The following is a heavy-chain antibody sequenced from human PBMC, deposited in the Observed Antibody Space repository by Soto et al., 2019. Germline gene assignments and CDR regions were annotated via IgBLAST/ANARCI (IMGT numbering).Heavy chain of an antibody. CDR2: INPIFGTP. CDR3: AREGRHFDY. V-gene: IGHV1-69*06. CDR1: GGTFSSYA. J-gene: IGHJ4*02. Sequence: PWASVKVSCKASGGTFSSYAISWVRQAPGQGLEWMGGINPIFGTPHYAQKYQGRVTITADTFTNTAYMELTRLTSDDTAVYFCAREGRHFDYWGQGTLVTVSS.